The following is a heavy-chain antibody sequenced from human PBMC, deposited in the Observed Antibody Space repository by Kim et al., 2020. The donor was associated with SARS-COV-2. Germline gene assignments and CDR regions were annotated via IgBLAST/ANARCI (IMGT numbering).Heavy chain of an antibody. V-gene: IGHV3-64*01. CDR3: ARFSCSGGSCYSGYYGMDV. Sequence: GGSLRLSCAASGFTFSSYAMHWVRQAPGKGLEYVSAISSNGGSTYYANSVKGRFTISRDNSKNTLYLQMGSLRAEDMAVYYCARFSCSGGSCYSGYYGMDVWGQGTTVTVSS. J-gene: IGHJ6*02. CDR2: ISSNGGST. CDR1: GFTFSSYA. D-gene: IGHD2-15*01.